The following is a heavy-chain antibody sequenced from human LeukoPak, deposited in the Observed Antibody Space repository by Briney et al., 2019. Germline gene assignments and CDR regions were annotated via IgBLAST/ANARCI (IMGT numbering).Heavy chain of an antibody. CDR2: IYYSGST. CDR3: ATQHYGILTGYPRWFDP. V-gene: IGHV4-59*08. D-gene: IGHD3-9*01. CDR1: GGSISSYY. Sequence: SETLSLTCTVSGGSISSYYWSWIRQPPGKGLEWIGYIYYSGSTNYNPSLKSRVTISVDTSKNQFSLKLSSVTAADTAVYYCATQHYGILTGYPRWFDPWGQGTLVTVSS. J-gene: IGHJ5*02.